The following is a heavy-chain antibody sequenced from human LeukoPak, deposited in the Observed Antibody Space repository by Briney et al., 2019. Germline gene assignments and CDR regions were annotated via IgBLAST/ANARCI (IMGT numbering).Heavy chain of an antibody. J-gene: IGHJ4*02. CDR3: VKGLRGTYYLGDY. V-gene: IGHV3-64D*08. CDR1: GFTFTTHA. Sequence: GGSLRLSCSASGFTFTTHAMHWVRQAPGKGLEYVSGISSNVINTYYADSVKGRFTISRDNSKNTLYLQMSSLRTEDTAVYYCVKGLRGTYYLGDYWGQGTPVTVSS. CDR2: ISSNVINT. D-gene: IGHD3-10*01.